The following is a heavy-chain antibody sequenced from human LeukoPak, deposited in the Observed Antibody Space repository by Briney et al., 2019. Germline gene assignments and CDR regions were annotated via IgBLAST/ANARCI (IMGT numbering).Heavy chain of an antibody. J-gene: IGHJ4*02. V-gene: IGHV1-2*02. CDR1: GYTFTGYY. CDR3: ARDYHSPNFDILTGYYEH. D-gene: IGHD3-9*01. CDR2: INPNSGGT. Sequence: ASVKVSCKASGYTFTGYYMHWVRQAPGQGLEWMGWINPNSGGTNYAQKFQGRVTMTRDTSISTAYMELSRLRSDDTAVYYCARDYHSPNFDILTGYYEHWGQGTLVTVSS.